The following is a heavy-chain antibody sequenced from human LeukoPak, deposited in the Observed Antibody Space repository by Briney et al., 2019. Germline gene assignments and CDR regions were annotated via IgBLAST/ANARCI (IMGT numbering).Heavy chain of an antibody. CDR1: GGTFSSYA. D-gene: IGHD1-26*01. CDR3: ARVFARSGEVSGSYYYY. J-gene: IGHJ4*02. Sequence: VASVKVSCKASGGTFSSYAINWVRQAPGQGPEWMGGIIPIFGTANYAQKFQGRVTITTDESTSTAYMELSSLRSEDTAVYYCARVFARSGEVSGSYYYYWGQGTLVTVSS. CDR2: IIPIFGTA. V-gene: IGHV1-69*05.